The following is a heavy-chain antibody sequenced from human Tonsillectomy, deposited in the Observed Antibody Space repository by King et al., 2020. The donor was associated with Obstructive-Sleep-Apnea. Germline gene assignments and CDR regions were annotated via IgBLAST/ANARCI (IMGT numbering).Heavy chain of an antibody. CDR1: GGSISSSSYY. CDR2: IYYSGST. Sequence: LQLQESGPGLVKPSETLSLTCTVSGGSISSSSYYWGWIRQPPGKGLEWIGSIYYSGSTYYNPSLKSRVTISVDTSKNQFSLKLSSVTAADTAVYYCARDGPPGRGATGWGKGTLVTVSS. D-gene: IGHD1-26*01. V-gene: IGHV4-39*07. J-gene: IGHJ4*02. CDR3: ARDGPPGRGATG.